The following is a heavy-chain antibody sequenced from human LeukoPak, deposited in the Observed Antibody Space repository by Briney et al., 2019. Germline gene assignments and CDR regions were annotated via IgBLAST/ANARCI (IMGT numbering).Heavy chain of an antibody. J-gene: IGHJ4*02. CDR3: ARGGQYYGSGSYYLGY. Sequence: GASVKVSCKASGYTFTGYYMHWVRQAPGQGLEWMGWINPNSGGTNYAQKFQGRVTMTRDTSISTAYMELSRLRSDDTAVYYCARGGQYYGSGSYYLGYWGQGTLVTVSS. CDR2: INPNSGGT. CDR1: GYTFTGYY. V-gene: IGHV1-2*02. D-gene: IGHD3-10*01.